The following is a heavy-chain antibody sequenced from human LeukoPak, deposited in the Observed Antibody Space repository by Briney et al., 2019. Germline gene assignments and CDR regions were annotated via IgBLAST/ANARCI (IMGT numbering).Heavy chain of an antibody. CDR2: IIPIFGTA. V-gene: IGHV1-69*13. J-gene: IGHJ4*02. CDR3: ARAAPYGENFDY. CDR1: GGTFSSYA. D-gene: IGHD4-17*01. Sequence: ASVMVSCKASGGTFSSYAISWVRQAPGQGLEWMGGIIPIFGTANYAQKFQGRVTITADESTSTAYMELSSLRSEDTAVYYCARAAPYGENFDYWGQGTLVTVSS.